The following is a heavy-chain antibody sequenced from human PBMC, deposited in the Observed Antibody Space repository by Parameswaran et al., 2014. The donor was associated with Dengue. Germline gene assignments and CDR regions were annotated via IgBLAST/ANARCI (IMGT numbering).Heavy chain of an antibody. CDR3: ARRCSGGSCNNYYYYYAMDV. CDR2: IYPGDSET. Sequence: VRQMPGKGLEWMGSIYPGDSETRQSPSFQGQVTMSVDKSTSTAYLQWSSLKASDTAIYYCARRCSGGSCNNYYYYYAMDVWGPGTTVTVSS. J-gene: IGHJ6*02. V-gene: IGHV5-51*01. D-gene: IGHD2-15*01.